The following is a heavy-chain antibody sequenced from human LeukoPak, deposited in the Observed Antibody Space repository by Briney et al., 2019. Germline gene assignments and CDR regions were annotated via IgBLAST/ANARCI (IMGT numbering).Heavy chain of an antibody. J-gene: IGHJ4*02. Sequence: PGGSLRLSCAASGFTFRSYGMHWVRQAPGKGLEWVALISYNGINRYYADSLKGRFTISRDNSKNTLYLRMNSLRAEDTAVYYCAKDYDSLDYWGQGTLVTVSS. CDR3: AKDYDSLDY. V-gene: IGHV3-30*18. D-gene: IGHD3-3*01. CDR1: GFTFRSYG. CDR2: ISYNGINR.